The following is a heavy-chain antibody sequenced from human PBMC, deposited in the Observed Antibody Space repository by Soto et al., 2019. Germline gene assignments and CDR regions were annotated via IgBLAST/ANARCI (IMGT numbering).Heavy chain of an antibody. Sequence: QVQLVQSGAEVKKPGSSVKVSCKASASPFSNYGFSWVRQAPGQGLEWMGGITPIFGSALYAQKFRGRVTITAEGSTTYLAFGSLRYDDTAVYYCARGEGGFRMQGCHYFSEMDVWGQGTTVTVSS. V-gene: IGHV1-69*01. J-gene: IGHJ6*02. CDR3: ARGEGGFRMQGCHYFSEMDV. CDR2: ITPIFGSA. CDR1: ASPFSNYG. D-gene: IGHD1-26*01.